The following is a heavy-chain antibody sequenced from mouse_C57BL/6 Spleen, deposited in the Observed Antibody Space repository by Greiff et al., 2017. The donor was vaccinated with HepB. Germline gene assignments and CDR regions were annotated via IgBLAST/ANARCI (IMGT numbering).Heavy chain of an antibody. V-gene: IGHV1-69*01. CDR3: ARGPTVVAGHFDY. CDR1: GYTFTSYW. J-gene: IGHJ2*01. CDR2: IDPSDSYT. Sequence: QVQLQQPGAELVMPGASVKLSCKASGYTFTSYWMHWVKQRPGQGLEWIGEIDPSDSYTNYNQKFKGKSTLTVDKSSSTAYMQLSSLTSEDSAVYYWARGPTVVAGHFDYWGQGTTLTVSS. D-gene: IGHD1-1*01.